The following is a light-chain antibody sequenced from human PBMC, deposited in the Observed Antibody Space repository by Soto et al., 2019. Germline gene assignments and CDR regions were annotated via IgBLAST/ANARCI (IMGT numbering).Light chain of an antibody. CDR3: QAYDYSLTAFV. Sequence: QSLLTQPPSVSGTPGQRVTISCSGSSSNIGSNYVFWYEQLPGTAPKLLMYRNNQRPSGVPDRFSGSKSGTSASLAIRGLRSEDEADYYCQAYDYSLTAFVFGGGTKVTVL. J-gene: IGLJ3*02. V-gene: IGLV1-47*01. CDR1: SSNIGSNY. CDR2: RNN.